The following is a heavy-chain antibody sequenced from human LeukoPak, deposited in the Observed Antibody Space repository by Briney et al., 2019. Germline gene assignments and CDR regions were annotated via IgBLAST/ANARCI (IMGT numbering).Heavy chain of an antibody. CDR2: IWYDGSTK. Sequence: PGRSLRLSCAASGFSFSSSGMHWVRQAPGKGLEWVALIWYDGSTKYYADSVKGRFTISRDNSKNTLYLQMNSLRGEDTALYYCARDVGSGTYYRGYFDYWGQGTLVTVST. J-gene: IGHJ4*02. D-gene: IGHD1-26*01. CDR1: GFSFSSSG. V-gene: IGHV3-33*01. CDR3: ARDVGSGTYYRGYFDY.